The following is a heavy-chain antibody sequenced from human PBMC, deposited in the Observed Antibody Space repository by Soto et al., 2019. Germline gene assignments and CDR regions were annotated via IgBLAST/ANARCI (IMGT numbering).Heavy chain of an antibody. CDR1: GGSISSSSYY. D-gene: IGHD3-3*01. V-gene: IGHV4-39*01. CDR2: IYYSGST. CDR3: AAFGVVTYYYYYYMDV. J-gene: IGHJ6*03. Sequence: QLQLQESGPGLVKPSETLSLTCTVSGGSISSSSYYWGWIRQPPGKGLGWIGSIYYSGSTYYNPSLKSRVTISVDTSKNQFSLKLSSVTAADTAVYYCAAFGVVTYYYYYYMDVWGKGTTVTVSS.